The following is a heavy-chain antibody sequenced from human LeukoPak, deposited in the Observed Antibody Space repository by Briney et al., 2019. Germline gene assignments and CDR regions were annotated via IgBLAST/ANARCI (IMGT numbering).Heavy chain of an antibody. Sequence: SVKVSCKASGGTFSSYAISWVRQAPGQGLEWMGRIIPIFGTANYAQKFQGRVTITTDESTSIAYMELSSLRSEDTAVYYCATPMGDYGGNSPFEYWGQGTLVTVSS. CDR2: IIPIFGTA. CDR1: GGTFSSYA. V-gene: IGHV1-69*05. D-gene: IGHD4-23*01. CDR3: ATPMGDYGGNSPFEY. J-gene: IGHJ4*02.